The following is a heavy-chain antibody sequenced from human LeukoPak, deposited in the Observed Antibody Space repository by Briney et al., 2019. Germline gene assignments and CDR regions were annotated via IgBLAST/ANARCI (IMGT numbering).Heavy chain of an antibody. D-gene: IGHD4-23*01. J-gene: IGHJ2*01. CDR3: ARGNDGGNPGGSRYFDL. Sequence: PSETLSLTCAVYGGSFSGYYWSWIRQPPGKGLEWIGEINLSGMTNYNPSLKSRVTISVDTPKNQFSQKLSAVTAADTAVYYCARGNDGGNPGGSRYFDLWGRGTLVTVSS. CDR2: INLSGMT. CDR1: GGSFSGYY. V-gene: IGHV4-34*01.